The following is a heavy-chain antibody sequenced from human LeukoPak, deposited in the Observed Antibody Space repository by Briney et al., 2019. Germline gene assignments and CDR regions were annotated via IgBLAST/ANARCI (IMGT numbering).Heavy chain of an antibody. CDR2: IYSGGST. CDR3: ARDMITFGGVTAFDY. V-gene: IGHV3-66*02. D-gene: IGHD3-16*01. CDR1: GFTFSSYA. J-gene: IGHJ4*02. Sequence: GGSLRLSCAASGFTFSSYAMSWVRQAPGKGLEWVSIIYSGGSTYYADSVKGRFSISRDNSKNTLYLQMNSLRAEDTAVYYCARDMITFGGVTAFDYWGQGTLVTVSS.